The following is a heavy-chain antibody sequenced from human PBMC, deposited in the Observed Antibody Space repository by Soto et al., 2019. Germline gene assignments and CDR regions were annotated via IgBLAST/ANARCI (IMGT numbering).Heavy chain of an antibody. J-gene: IGHJ4*02. V-gene: IGHV3-48*03. D-gene: IGHD2-2*01. CDR1: GFTFSSYE. CDR2: LKCYGNII. Sequence: PVGSLRLSCTASGFTFSSYEMNWVRQAPGKVLEWISYLKCYGNIINYTYGVRSRVTIARDCAKSSLYLQMNSLRADDTAVYYCATKYQHPAPNLWGQGTLVTVSS. CDR3: ATKYQHPAPNL.